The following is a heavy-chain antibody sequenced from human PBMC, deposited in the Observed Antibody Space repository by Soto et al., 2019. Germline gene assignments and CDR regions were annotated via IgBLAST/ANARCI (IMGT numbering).Heavy chain of an antibody. CDR2: IYPGDSDT. CDR3: ARFESSSSSEGYYYHGMDV. D-gene: IGHD6-6*01. Sequence: GESLKISCKGSGYSFTSYWIGWVRQMPGKGLEWMGIIYPGDSDTRYSPSFQGQVTISADKSISTAYLQWSSLKASDTAMYYCARFESSSSSEGYYYHGMDVWGQGTTVPVSS. J-gene: IGHJ6*02. V-gene: IGHV5-51*01. CDR1: GYSFTSYW.